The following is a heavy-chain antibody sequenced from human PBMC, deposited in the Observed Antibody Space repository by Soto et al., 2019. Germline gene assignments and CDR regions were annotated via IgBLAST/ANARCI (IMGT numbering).Heavy chain of an antibody. Sequence: GSLRLSCAASGFTFSSYAMTWVRQAPGKGLEWVSGISGSGGSTYYADSVKGRFTISRDNSKNTLYLQMSSLRAEDTAVYYCAKDLYYYDSWGQGTLVTVSS. J-gene: IGHJ4*02. CDR1: GFTFSSYA. V-gene: IGHV3-23*01. CDR2: ISGSGGST. CDR3: AKDLYYYDS.